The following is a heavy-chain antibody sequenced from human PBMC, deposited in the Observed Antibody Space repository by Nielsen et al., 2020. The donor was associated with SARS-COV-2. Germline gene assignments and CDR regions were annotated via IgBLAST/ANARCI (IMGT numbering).Heavy chain of an antibody. Sequence: GESLKISCAASGFIFDRYAMNWVRQAPGKGLEWVSIIYSDGSTYYAGSVKGRLTISRDNSKNTLYLQMNSLRAEDTAVYYCAKAFRSSDWVRAATDFWGQGILVTVSS. CDR1: GFIFDRYA. CDR2: IYSDGST. D-gene: IGHD6-25*01. CDR3: AKAFRSSDWVRAATDF. V-gene: IGHV3-53*01. J-gene: IGHJ4*02.